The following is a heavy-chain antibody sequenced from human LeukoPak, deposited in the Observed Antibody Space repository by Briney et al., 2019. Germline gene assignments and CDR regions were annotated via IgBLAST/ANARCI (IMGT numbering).Heavy chain of an antibody. CDR3: ARDSSLGARDAFDI. D-gene: IGHD1-26*01. Sequence: GGSLRLSCAASGFTFSSYAMSWVRQAPGRGLEWVSVIYSGGSTYYADSVKGRFTISRDNSKNTLYLQMNSLRAEDTAVYYCARDSSLGARDAFDIWGQGTMVTVSS. V-gene: IGHV3-53*01. J-gene: IGHJ3*02. CDR2: IYSGGST. CDR1: GFTFSSYA.